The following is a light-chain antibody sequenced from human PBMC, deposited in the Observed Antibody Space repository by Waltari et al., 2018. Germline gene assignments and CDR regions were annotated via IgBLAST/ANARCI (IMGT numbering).Light chain of an antibody. CDR1: SSDVGGYNY. V-gene: IGLV2-11*01. CDR2: DVS. Sequence: QSALTQPRSVSGSPGQSVTISCTVTSSDVGGYNYVSWYQQHPGKVPKLMIYDVSERPSGVPDRFSGSKSGDTASLTISGLQAEDEADYYCCSYAGSYTYVFGTGTKVTVL. J-gene: IGLJ1*01. CDR3: CSYAGSYTYV.